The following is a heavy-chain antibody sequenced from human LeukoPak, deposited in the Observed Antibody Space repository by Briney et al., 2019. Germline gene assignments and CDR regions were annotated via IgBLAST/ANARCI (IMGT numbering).Heavy chain of an antibody. CDR3: VSTGSVLDY. CDR2: INQDGSDK. V-gene: IGHV3-7*01. CDR1: GFTFSSYG. J-gene: IGHJ4*02. Sequence: PGGSLRLSCAASGFTFSSYGMHWVRQAPGKGLEWVANINQDGSDKYYAASVKGRFTISRDNAQNSLYLQMNSLRAEDTAVYYCVSTGSVLDYWGQGTLVTVSS. D-gene: IGHD3-10*01.